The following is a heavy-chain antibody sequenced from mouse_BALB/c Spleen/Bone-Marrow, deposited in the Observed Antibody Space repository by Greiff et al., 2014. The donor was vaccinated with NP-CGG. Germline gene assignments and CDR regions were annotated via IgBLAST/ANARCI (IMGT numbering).Heavy chain of an antibody. CDR2: ISDGGSYI. CDR1: GFTFSDFY. CDR3: TRDRGVQGYAMDY. D-gene: IGHD2-14*01. J-gene: IGHJ4*01. V-gene: IGHV5-4*02. Sequence: EVQLQESGGGLVKPGGSLKLSCAASGFTFSDFYMYWVRQTPEKRLEWVATISDGGSYIYYPDSVKGRFTISGDDAKNNLYLQMSSLKSEDTAMYYCTRDRGVQGYAMDYWGQGTSVTVSS.